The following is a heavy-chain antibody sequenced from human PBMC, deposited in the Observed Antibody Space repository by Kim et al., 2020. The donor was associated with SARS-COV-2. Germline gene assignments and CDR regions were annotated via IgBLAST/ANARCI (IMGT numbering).Heavy chain of an antibody. CDR1: GGTFSSYA. D-gene: IGHD3-9*01. V-gene: IGHV1-69*13. CDR2: IIPIFGTA. Sequence: SVKVSCKASGGTFSSYAISWVRQAPGQGLEWMGGIIPIFGTANYAQKFQGRVTITADESTSTAYMELSSLRSEDTAVYYCARDRDDILTGSTHFDYWGQGTLVTVSS. J-gene: IGHJ4*02. CDR3: ARDRDDILTGSTHFDY.